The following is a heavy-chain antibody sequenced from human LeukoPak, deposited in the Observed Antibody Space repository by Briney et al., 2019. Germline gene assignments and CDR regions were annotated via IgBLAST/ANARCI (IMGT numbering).Heavy chain of an antibody. Sequence: SETLSLTCAVYGGSFSGYYWSWIRQPPGKGLEWIGEINHSGSTSYNPSLKSRVTISVDTSKNQFSLKLSSVTAADTAVYYCARVGDGTSSHYGMDVWGQGTTVTVSS. CDR2: INHSGST. J-gene: IGHJ6*02. V-gene: IGHV4-34*01. D-gene: IGHD2-2*01. CDR1: GGSFSGYY. CDR3: ARVGDGTSSHYGMDV.